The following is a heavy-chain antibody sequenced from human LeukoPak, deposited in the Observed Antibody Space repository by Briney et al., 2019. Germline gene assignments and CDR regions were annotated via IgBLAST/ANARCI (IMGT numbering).Heavy chain of an antibody. V-gene: IGHV3-30*18. CDR1: GFTFSSYS. CDR3: AKNRGYYDSSGYYNYFDY. D-gene: IGHD3-22*01. CDR2: ISYDGSNK. J-gene: IGHJ4*02. Sequence: PGGSLRLSCAASGFTFSSYSMKWVRQAPGKGLEWVAVISYDGSNKYYADSVKGRFTISRDNSKNTLYLQMNSLRAEDTAVYYCAKNRGYYDSSGYYNYFDYWGQGTLVTVSS.